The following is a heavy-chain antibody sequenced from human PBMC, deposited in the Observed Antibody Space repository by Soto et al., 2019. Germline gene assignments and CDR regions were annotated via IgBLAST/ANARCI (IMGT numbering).Heavy chain of an antibody. CDR3: ARGLTEYRL. J-gene: IGHJ4*02. D-gene: IGHD2-2*02. CDR2: IYYSGST. CDR1: CGSISSGDYY. V-gene: IGHV4-30-4*01. Sequence: PSETLSLTCTVSCGSISSGDYYWSWIRQLPGKGLEWIGYIYYSGSTYYNPSLKSRVTISVDTSKNQFSLKLSSVTAADTAVYYCARGLTEYRLWGQGTLVTVSS.